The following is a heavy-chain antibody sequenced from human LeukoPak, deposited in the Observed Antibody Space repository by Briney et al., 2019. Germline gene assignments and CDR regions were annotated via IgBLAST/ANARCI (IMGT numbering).Heavy chain of an antibody. CDR2: INHSGST. D-gene: IGHD6-13*01. J-gene: IGHJ5*02. V-gene: IGHV4-34*01. CDR1: GGSFSGYY. Sequence: SETLSLTCAVYGGSFSGYYWSWIRQPPGKGLEWIGEINHSGSTNYNPSLKSRVTISVDTSKNQFSLKLSSVTAADTAVYYCARGDRIAAAGSVDWFDPWGQGTLVTVSS. CDR3: ARGDRIAAAGSVDWFDP.